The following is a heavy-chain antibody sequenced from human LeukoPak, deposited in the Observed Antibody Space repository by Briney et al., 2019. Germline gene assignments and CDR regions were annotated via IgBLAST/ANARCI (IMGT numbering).Heavy chain of an antibody. CDR3: ARVFITEKSLDP. V-gene: IGHV3-74*01. Sequence: GGSLRLSCAASGFTFSSYWMHWVRQAPGKGLVWVSRINSDGSSTSYADSVKGRFTISRDNAENTLYLQMNSLRAEDTTVYYCARVFITEKSLDPWGQGTLVTVSS. CDR2: INSDGSST. CDR1: GFTFSSYW. D-gene: IGHD3-22*01. J-gene: IGHJ5*02.